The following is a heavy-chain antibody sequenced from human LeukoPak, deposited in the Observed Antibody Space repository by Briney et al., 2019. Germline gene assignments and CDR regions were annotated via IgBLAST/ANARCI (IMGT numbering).Heavy chain of an antibody. Sequence: GESLKISCKGSGYSFTSYWIGWVRQMPGKGLEWMGIIYPGDSDTRYSPSFQGQVTISADKSISTAYLQWSSLKASDTAMYYCARGYCSSTSCYIGFDYWGQGTLVTVSS. V-gene: IGHV5-51*01. CDR1: GYSFTSYW. D-gene: IGHD2-2*02. J-gene: IGHJ4*02. CDR2: IYPGDSDT. CDR3: ARGYCSSTSCYIGFDY.